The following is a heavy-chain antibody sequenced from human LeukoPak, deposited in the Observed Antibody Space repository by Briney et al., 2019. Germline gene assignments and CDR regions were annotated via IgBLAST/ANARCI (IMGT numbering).Heavy chain of an antibody. CDR2: INAGNGNT. V-gene: IGHV1-3*01. CDR1: GYTFTIYA. Sequence: GASVKVSFTASGYTFTIYAMHWVRQAPGQRLEWMGWINAGNGNTKYSQKFQGRVTITRDTSASTAYMELSSLRSEDTAVYYCARDLIAVAGSDDYWGQGTLVTVSS. J-gene: IGHJ4*02. D-gene: IGHD6-19*01. CDR3: ARDLIAVAGSDDY.